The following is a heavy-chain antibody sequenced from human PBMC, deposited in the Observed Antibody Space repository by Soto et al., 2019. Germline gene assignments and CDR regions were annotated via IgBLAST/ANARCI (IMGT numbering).Heavy chain of an antibody. D-gene: IGHD6-13*01. CDR1: GFTFSDYG. J-gene: IGHJ3*02. V-gene: IGHV3-30*18. CDR3: AKGWPGYSSSWFAFDI. Sequence: QVQLVESGGGVVQPGRSLRLSCAASGFTFSDYGMHWVRQAPGKGLEWVAVISYEGSNKYYADSVKCRFTISRDNSKNTVYLHMNSLRAEDTAVYYCAKGWPGYSSSWFAFDIWGQGTMVTVSS. CDR2: ISYEGSNK.